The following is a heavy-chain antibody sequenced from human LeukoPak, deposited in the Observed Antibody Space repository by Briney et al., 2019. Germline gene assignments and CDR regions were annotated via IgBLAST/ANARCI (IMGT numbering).Heavy chain of an antibody. Sequence: KPSETLSLTCIVSGGSIRRSSYYWSWIRQPPGKGLEWIGSIYYSGSTYYNPSLKSRVTISVDTSKNQFSLSLTSVTAADTAVYYCARHWDNNGWNFDYWGRGTLVTVSS. J-gene: IGHJ4*02. D-gene: IGHD6-19*01. CDR3: ARHWDNNGWNFDY. CDR1: GGSIRRSSYY. V-gene: IGHV4-39*01. CDR2: IYYSGST.